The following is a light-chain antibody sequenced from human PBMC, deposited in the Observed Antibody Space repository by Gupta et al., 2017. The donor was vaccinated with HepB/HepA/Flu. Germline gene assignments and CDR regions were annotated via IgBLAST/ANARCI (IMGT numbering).Light chain of an antibody. CDR2: EVS. CDR3: CSYADASSLYV. Sequence: QSALTQPASVAGSPGQATTISCTGCSIDVGSYNLVSWYQQHPGKAPKLMIFEVSKRPSGISYRFSGSKSGSTASLTISGLQAEDEGDYYCCSYADASSLYVFGSGTKVTVL. J-gene: IGLJ1*01. V-gene: IGLV2-23*02. CDR1: SIDVGSYNL.